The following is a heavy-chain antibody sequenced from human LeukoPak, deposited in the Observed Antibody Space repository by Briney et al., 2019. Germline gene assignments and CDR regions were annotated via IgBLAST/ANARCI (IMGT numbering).Heavy chain of an antibody. Sequence: GGSLRLSCAASVFTFSNDPMTWVRQAPWKGLEWVSTISNSGDATYYADSVKGRFTISRDNSKNTLYLQMNSLRAEDTAVYYCAKAPPYKKYFDYWGQGTLVTVSS. V-gene: IGHV3-23*01. D-gene: IGHD1-1*01. CDR1: VFTFSNDP. CDR3: AKAPPYKKYFDY. J-gene: IGHJ4*02. CDR2: ISNSGDAT.